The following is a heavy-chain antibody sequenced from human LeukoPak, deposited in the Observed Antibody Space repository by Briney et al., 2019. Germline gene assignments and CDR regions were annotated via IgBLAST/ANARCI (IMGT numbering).Heavy chain of an antibody. CDR3: ASMSGYYPSYYFDY. D-gene: IGHD3-3*01. CDR2: ISAYNGNI. J-gene: IGHJ4*02. V-gene: IGHV1-18*01. Sequence: ASVKVSCRASGYTFISYGITWVRQAPGQGLEWLGWISAYNGNIDYAQKLQGRVTLTADTSTSTAYMEVRSLRSDDTAVYYCASMSGYYPSYYFDYWGQGTLVTVSS. CDR1: GYTFISYG.